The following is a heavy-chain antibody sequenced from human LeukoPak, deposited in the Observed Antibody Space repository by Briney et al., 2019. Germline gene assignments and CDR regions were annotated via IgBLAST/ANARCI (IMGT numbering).Heavy chain of an antibody. CDR3: AKSGRGGGSWYFDY. V-gene: IGHV3-23*01. J-gene: IGHJ4*02. CDR2: ISGSGGST. D-gene: IGHD6-13*01. CDR1: GFTFSSYA. Sequence: GGSLRLSCAASGFTFSSYAMSWVRQAPGKGLEWVSAISGSGGSTYYADSVKSRFTISRDNSKNTLYLQMNSLRAEDTAVYYCAKSGRGGGSWYFDYWGQGTLVTVSS.